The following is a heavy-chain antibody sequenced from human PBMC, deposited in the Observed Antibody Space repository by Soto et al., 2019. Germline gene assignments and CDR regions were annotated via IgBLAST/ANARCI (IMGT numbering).Heavy chain of an antibody. CDR3: AKSGNYDILTGYLDYFDY. D-gene: IGHD3-9*01. CDR2: ISGSGGST. J-gene: IGHJ4*02. CDR1: GFTFSSYA. V-gene: IGHV3-23*01. Sequence: PGGSLRLSCAASGFTFSSYAMSWVRQAPGKGLEWVSAISGSGGSTYYADSVKGRFTISRDNSKNTLYLQMNSLRAEDTAVYYCAKSGNYDILTGYLDYFDYWGQGTLVTVSS.